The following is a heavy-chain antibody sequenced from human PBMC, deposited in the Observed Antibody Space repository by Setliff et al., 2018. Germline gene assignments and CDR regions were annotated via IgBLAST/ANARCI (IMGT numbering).Heavy chain of an antibody. CDR1: GASINSGHY. Sequence: PSETLSLTCAVSGASINSGHYWGWIRQPPGKGLEWIATIYHRGRKYYNPSLQSRVSVSLDTSKDHFSLRLTSMTAAVTAVYYCATPGRDDLDSPFEPFDIWGQGTMVTVSS. J-gene: IGHJ3*02. CDR3: ATPGRDDLDSPFEPFDI. CDR2: IYHRGRK. V-gene: IGHV4-38-2*01. D-gene: IGHD3-3*01.